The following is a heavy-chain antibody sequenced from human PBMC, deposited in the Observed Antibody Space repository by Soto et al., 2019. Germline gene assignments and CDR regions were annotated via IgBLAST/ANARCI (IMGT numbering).Heavy chain of an antibody. Sequence: RASVKVSCKASGYTFTGYYMHWVRQAPGQGLEWMGWINPNSGGTNYAQKFQGRVTMTRDTSISTAYMELSRLRSDDTAVYYCARSLTYYDFWSGYYYPGNWFDPRGQGTLVTVSS. D-gene: IGHD3-3*01. J-gene: IGHJ5*02. V-gene: IGHV1-2*02. CDR2: INPNSGGT. CDR3: ARSLTYYDFWSGYYYPGNWFDP. CDR1: GYTFTGYY.